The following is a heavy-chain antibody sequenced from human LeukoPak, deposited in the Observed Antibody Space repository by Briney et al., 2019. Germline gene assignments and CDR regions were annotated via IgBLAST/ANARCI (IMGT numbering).Heavy chain of an antibody. Sequence: PSETLSLTCTVSGGSISDSYLSWIRQPAGKGLEWLGRMYVTGTTNYNPSLRSRVTMSMDTSKNPFSLRLSSVTAADTAVYYCARENYYDSSGYSEGMDVWGQGTTVIVSS. D-gene: IGHD3-22*01. CDR3: ARENYYDSSGYSEGMDV. V-gene: IGHV4-4*07. J-gene: IGHJ6*02. CDR1: GGSISDSY. CDR2: MYVTGTT.